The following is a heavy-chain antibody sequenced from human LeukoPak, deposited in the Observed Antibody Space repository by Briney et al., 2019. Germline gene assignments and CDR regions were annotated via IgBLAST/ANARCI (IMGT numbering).Heavy chain of an antibody. Sequence: SETLSLTCAVYGGSFSGYYWSWIRQPPGKGLEWIGEINHSGSTNYNPSLKSRVTMSVDTSKNQFSLKLSSVTAADTAVYYCARGEGYYDSSGYYYFDYWGQGTLVTVSS. D-gene: IGHD3-22*01. V-gene: IGHV4-34*01. CDR2: INHSGST. CDR1: GGSFSGYY. J-gene: IGHJ4*02. CDR3: ARGEGYYDSSGYYYFDY.